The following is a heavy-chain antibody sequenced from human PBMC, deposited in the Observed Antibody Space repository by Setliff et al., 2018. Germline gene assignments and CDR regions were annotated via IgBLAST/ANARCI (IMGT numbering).Heavy chain of an antibody. CDR1: GGSISSSNW. CDR3: AREGLTIFGVVIRRNYFDY. D-gene: IGHD3-3*01. CDR2: IYHSGST. Sequence: SETLSLTCAVSGGSISSSNWWSWVRQPPGKGLEWIGEIYHSGSTNYNPSLKSRVTISVDKSKNQFSLKLSSVTAADTAVYYCAREGLTIFGVVIRRNYFDYWGQGTLVTVSS. J-gene: IGHJ4*02. V-gene: IGHV4-4*02.